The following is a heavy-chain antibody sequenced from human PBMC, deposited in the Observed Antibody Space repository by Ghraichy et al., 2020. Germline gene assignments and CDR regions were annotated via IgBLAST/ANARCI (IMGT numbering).Heavy chain of an antibody. D-gene: IGHD6-13*01. J-gene: IGHJ5*02. Sequence: GGSLRLSCAASGFTFSSYAMSWVRQAPGKGLEWVSAISGSGGSTYYADSVKDRFTISRDNSKNTLYLQMNSLRAEDTAVYYCAKDSSSWYQSNVGWFDPWGQGTLATVSS. CDR2: ISGSGGST. CDR3: AKDSSSWYQSNVGWFDP. CDR1: GFTFSSYA. V-gene: IGHV3-23*01.